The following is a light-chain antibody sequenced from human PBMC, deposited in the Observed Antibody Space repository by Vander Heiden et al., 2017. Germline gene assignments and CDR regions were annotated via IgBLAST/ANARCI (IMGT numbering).Light chain of an antibody. J-gene: IGKJ4*01. Sequence: SQSPDSLAASPGERPTINCKASQSVLYSSNNKNYLAWYQQKPGQPPKLLIYWASTRESGVPDRFSGSGSGTDFTLTISSLQAEDVAVYYCQQYYSTPLTFGGGTKVEIK. V-gene: IGKV4-1*01. CDR1: QSVLYSSNNKNY. CDR3: QQYYSTPLT. CDR2: WAS.